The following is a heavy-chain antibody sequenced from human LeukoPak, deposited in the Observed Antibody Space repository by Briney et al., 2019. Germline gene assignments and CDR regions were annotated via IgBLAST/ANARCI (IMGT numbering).Heavy chain of an antibody. V-gene: IGHV3-48*01. D-gene: IGHD6-19*01. Sequence: GGSLRLSCAASGFTFSGYIMNWVRQAPGKGLEWIPFIGTSGNTIYYADSVKGRFTVSRDNAKNSLYLQMNSLRAEDTAVYYCARDQWLDYWGQGTLVTVSS. J-gene: IGHJ4*02. CDR3: ARDQWLDY. CDR2: IGTSGNTI. CDR1: GFTFSGYI.